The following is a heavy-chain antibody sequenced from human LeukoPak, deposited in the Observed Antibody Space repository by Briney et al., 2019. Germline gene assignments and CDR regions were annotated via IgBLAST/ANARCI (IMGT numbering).Heavy chain of an antibody. CDR3: AKSSSWYSSYFDY. CDR1: GFTFSSYA. D-gene: IGHD6-13*01. V-gene: IGHV3-23*01. J-gene: IGHJ4*02. Sequence: GGSLRLSCATSGFTFSSYAMSWVRQAPGKGLEWVSAISGSGGSTYYADSVKGRFTISRDNSKNTLYLQMNSLRAEDTAVYYCAKSSSWYSSYFDYWGQGTLVTVSS. CDR2: ISGSGGST.